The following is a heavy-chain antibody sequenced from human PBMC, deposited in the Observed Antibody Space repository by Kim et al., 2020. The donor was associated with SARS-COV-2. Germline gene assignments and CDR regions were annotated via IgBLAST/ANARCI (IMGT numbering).Heavy chain of an antibody. V-gene: IGHV7-4-1*02. CDR2: INTNTGNP. J-gene: IGHJ6*02. Sequence: ASVKVSCKASGYTFTSYAMNWVRQAPGQGLEWMGWINTNTGNPTYAQGFTGRFVFSLDTSVSTAYLQISSLKAEDTAVYYCAREWSSRYYYYGMDVWGQGTTVTVSS. D-gene: IGHD6-13*01. CDR1: GYTFTSYA. CDR3: AREWSSRYYYYGMDV.